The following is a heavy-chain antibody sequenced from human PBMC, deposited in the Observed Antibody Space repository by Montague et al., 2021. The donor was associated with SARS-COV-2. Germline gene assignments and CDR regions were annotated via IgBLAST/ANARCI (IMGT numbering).Heavy chain of an antibody. J-gene: IGHJ5*01. V-gene: IGHV4-38-2*02. CDR3: ARAYCGGDCNYLYIWFDS. CDR2: IYHGGFT. CDR1: GYSISSGYF. Sequence: SETLSLTCSVSGYSISSGYFWGWIRQPPGKGLEWIGAIYHGGFTHYTPSLKSRLTMSLDTSKNQFSLRLSSATAADTAIYYCARAYCGGDCNYLYIWFDSWGQGALVTVSS. D-gene: IGHD2-21*01.